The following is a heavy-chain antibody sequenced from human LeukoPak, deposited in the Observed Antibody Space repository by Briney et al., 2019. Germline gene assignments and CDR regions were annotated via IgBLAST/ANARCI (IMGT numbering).Heavy chain of an antibody. V-gene: IGHV3-7*01. J-gene: IGHJ4*02. CDR3: ARGRCFGEPG. D-gene: IGHD3-10*01. CDR2: IKQDGSEK. CDR1: GFTFSRYW. Sequence: GGPLTLSCAASGFTFSRYWMSWVRQAPGKGLEWVANIKQDGSEKYYVDALKGRFTISRDNAKSSLYLQMNSLRAEDTAVYYCARGRCFGEPGGGQGTLVTVSS.